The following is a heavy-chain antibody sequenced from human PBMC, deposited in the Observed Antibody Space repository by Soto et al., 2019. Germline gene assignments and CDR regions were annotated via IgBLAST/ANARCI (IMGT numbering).Heavy chain of an antibody. D-gene: IGHD3-3*01. CDR3: ARYSRYDFLSDSTSPSYYFDY. J-gene: IGHJ4*02. CDR1: GYTFTNYG. Sequence: QVQLVQSGAEVKKPGASVKVSCKASGYTFTNYGITWVRQAPGQGLEWMGWISSYNGYTNYAQKLQGRVTMTTDISTTITYMEVRSLTSADTAVYFCARYSRYDFLSDSTSPSYYFDYWGQGTLVTVSS. V-gene: IGHV1-18*01. CDR2: ISSYNGYT.